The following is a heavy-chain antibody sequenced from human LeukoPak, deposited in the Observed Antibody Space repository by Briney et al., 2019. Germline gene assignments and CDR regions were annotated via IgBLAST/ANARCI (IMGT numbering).Heavy chain of an antibody. Sequence: GASVKVSCKGSGFLFTGQFIHWVRQAPGQGLEWMGWVNPKSGGTNSAPKFRGRVTMTVDTSITTIYMELRSLRSEDTAVYYCVRDDDPLAYGVGYYMAVWGTGTTVTVTS. CDR2: VNPKSGGT. V-gene: IGHV1-2*02. D-gene: IGHD3-16*01. CDR3: VRDDDPLAYGVGYYMAV. J-gene: IGHJ6*03. CDR1: GFLFTGQF.